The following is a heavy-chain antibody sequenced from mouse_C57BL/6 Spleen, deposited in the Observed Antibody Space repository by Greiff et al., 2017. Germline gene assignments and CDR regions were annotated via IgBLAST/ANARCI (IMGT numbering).Heavy chain of an antibody. CDR2: IWSGGST. D-gene: IGHD2-4*01. CDR1: GFSLTSYG. J-gene: IGHJ3*01. V-gene: IGHV2-2*01. CDR3: DRNTCDYDGIFAY. Sequence: VKLMESGPGLVQPSQSLSITCTVSGFSLTSYGVHWVRQSPGKGLEWLGVIWSGGSTDYNAAFISRLSISKDNSKSQVFFKMNSLQADDTAIYYCDRNTCDYDGIFAYWGQGTLVTVSA.